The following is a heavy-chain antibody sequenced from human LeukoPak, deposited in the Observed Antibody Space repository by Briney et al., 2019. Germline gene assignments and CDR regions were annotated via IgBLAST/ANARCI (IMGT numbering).Heavy chain of an antibody. CDR1: GFTFSSYD. Sequence: GGSLRLSCAASGFTFSSYDMSWVRQSPGKGLEWVSSITRSSYIYYADSVKGRFTISRDNAKNSLYLQMNSLRAEDTAVYYCAGYVSSGRRDAFDIWGQGTMVTVSS. V-gene: IGHV3-21*01. J-gene: IGHJ3*02. CDR3: AGYVSSGRRDAFDI. D-gene: IGHD3-22*01. CDR2: ITRSSYI.